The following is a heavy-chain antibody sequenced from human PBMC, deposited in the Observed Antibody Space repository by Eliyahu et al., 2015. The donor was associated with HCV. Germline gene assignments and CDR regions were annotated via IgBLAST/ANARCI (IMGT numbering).Heavy chain of an antibody. CDR1: GFTFXXXX. Sequence: EVQLLESGGGLVQPGGSLRLSFAAXGFTFXXXXXXWVRQAPGKGLEWVSAISGSGGSTYYADSVKGRFTISRDNSKNTLYLQMNSLRAEDTAVYYCAKDVSIDTMIVVVITGGFDYWGQGTLVTVSS. J-gene: IGHJ4*02. D-gene: IGHD3-22*01. CDR3: AKDVSIDTMIVVVITGGFDY. CDR2: ISGSGGST. V-gene: IGHV3-23*01.